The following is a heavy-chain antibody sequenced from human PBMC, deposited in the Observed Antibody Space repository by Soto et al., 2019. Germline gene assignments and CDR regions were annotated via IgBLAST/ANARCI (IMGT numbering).Heavy chain of an antibody. Sequence: EVQLVESGGGLVQPGGSLRLSCAASGFTFTSYWMSWVCQAPGKGLEWVANIKKDGSEKYYVDFVEGRFTISRDNAKNSLYLQMNSLRAEDTAVYYCARLPYSGRYSDWYFDLWGRGTLVTVSS. CDR1: GFTFTSYW. J-gene: IGHJ2*01. CDR3: ARLPYSGRYSDWYFDL. D-gene: IGHD1-26*01. CDR2: IKKDGSEK. V-gene: IGHV3-7*03.